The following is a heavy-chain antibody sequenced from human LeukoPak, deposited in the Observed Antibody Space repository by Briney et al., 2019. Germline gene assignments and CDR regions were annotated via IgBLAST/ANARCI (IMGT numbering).Heavy chain of an antibody. CDR3: ARVSAVYNYDSVGFDY. Sequence: KSADPLSLPCSVWGPSINSYYGMWMRRPPGKAVMWCGYITYSGNSNYDPALKGRVTISVATSKSQFSLKLSSVTAADTAVYYCARVSAVYNYDSVGFDYWGQGTLVT. CDR2: ITYSGNS. V-gene: IGHV4-59*13. CDR1: GPSINSYY. J-gene: IGHJ4*02. D-gene: IGHD3-16*01.